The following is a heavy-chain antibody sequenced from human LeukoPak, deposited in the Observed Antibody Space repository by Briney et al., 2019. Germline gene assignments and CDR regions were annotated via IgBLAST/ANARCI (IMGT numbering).Heavy chain of an antibody. D-gene: IGHD3-10*01. Sequence: GGSLRLSCVASGFRFNGFPMHWVRQAPGKGGLEWVTMISYDGRDQYYADSVKGRFTISGDDSKNTLFLQMNSLRVEDTAMYHCARIGLGVSFGSGFDYWGQGTLVTVTS. J-gene: IGHJ4*02. CDR3: ARIGLGVSFGSGFDY. CDR1: GFRFNGFP. CDR2: ISYDGRDQ. V-gene: IGHV3-30-3*01.